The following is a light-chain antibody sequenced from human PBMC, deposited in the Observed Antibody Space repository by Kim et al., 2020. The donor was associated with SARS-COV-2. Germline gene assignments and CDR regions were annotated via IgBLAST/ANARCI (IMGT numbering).Light chain of an antibody. V-gene: IGLV3-27*01. CDR1: VLAKKY. Sequence: SYELTQPSSVSVSPGQTARITCSGDVLAKKYARWFQQKPGQAPVLVIYKDSERPSGIPARFSGSSSGTTVTLTISGAQVEDEADYYCYSAADNNLWVFGGGTQLTVL. CDR2: KDS. CDR3: YSAADNNLWV. J-gene: IGLJ3*02.